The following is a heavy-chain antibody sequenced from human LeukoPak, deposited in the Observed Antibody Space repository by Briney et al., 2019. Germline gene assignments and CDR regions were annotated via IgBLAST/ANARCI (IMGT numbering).Heavy chain of an antibody. CDR2: IYHSGST. Sequence: SATLSLTCAVSGGSISSSNWWSWVRQPPGKGLEWIGEIYHSGSTNYNPSLKSRVTISIDKSKNQFSLKLSSVTAADTAVYYCARGLLWFGELLGGFDPWGQGTLVTVSS. D-gene: IGHD3-10*01. CDR1: GGSISSSNW. V-gene: IGHV4-4*02. J-gene: IGHJ5*02. CDR3: ARGLLWFGELLGGFDP.